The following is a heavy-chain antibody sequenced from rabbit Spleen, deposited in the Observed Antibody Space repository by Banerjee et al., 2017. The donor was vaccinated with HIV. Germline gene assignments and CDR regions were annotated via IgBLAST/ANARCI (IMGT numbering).Heavy chain of an antibody. CDR2: IYTGNDYT. D-gene: IGHD6-1*01. V-gene: IGHV1S45*01. CDR3: ARSYTL. Sequence: QQQLEESGGGLVKPGGTLTLTCTASGFSFSTDYYMCWVRQAPGKGLEWIACIYTGNDYTYYANWAKGRFTITKTSSTTVTLQLTSLTVADSAPYFCARSYTLWGPGSIVTVS. CDR1: GFSFSTDYY. J-gene: IGHJ6*01.